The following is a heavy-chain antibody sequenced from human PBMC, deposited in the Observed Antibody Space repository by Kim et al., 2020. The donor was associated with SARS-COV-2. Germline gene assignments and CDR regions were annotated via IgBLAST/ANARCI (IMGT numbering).Heavy chain of an antibody. J-gene: IGHJ5*02. Sequence: GGSLRLSCAASGFTFSSYSMNWVRQAPGKGLEWVSSISSSSSYIYYADSVKGRFTISRDNAKNSLYLQMNSLRAEDTAVYYCARAKITMVQGVVDPWGQGTLVTVSS. V-gene: IGHV3-21*01. CDR1: GFTFSSYS. CDR2: ISSSSSYI. CDR3: ARAKITMVQGVVDP. D-gene: IGHD3-10*01.